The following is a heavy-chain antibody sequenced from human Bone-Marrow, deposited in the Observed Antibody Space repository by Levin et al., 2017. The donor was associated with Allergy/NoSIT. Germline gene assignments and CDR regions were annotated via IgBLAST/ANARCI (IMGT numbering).Heavy chain of an antibody. J-gene: IGHJ4*02. D-gene: IGHD2-15*01. V-gene: IGHV3-23*01. CDR3: AKDRGCTGGSCYPNALVDY. CDR1: GFTFSSYA. CDR2: ISANDGST. Sequence: GESLKISCAASGFTFSSYAMSWVRQAPGKGLEWVSGISANDGSTYYADSVKGRFTISRDNSKNTLYLQMNSLRADDTAVYYCAKDRGCTGGSCYPNALVDYWGQGTLVTVSS.